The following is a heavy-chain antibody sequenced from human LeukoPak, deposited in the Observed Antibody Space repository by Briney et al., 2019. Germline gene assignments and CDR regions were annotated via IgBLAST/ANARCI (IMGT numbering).Heavy chain of an antibody. V-gene: IGHV3-15*01. J-gene: IGHJ4*02. D-gene: IGHD2/OR15-2a*01. CDR3: TSDDPVNRS. CDR1: GFAFNNAW. Sequence: PGGSLRLSCAASGFAFNNAWMSWVRQAPGQGLEWVGRIKSKTNGGTTDYAAPVKGRFTISRDDSKNMLFLQMNTLKTEDTAVYYCTSDDPVNRSWGKGTLVTVSS. CDR2: IKSKTNGGTT.